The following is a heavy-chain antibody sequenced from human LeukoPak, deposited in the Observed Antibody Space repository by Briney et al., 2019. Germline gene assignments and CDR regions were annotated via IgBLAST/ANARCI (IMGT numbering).Heavy chain of an antibody. J-gene: IGHJ4*02. D-gene: IGHD5-18*01. CDR3: ASQNTAMVYTYFDY. Sequence: SVKVSRKASGGTFSSYAISWVRQAPGQGLEWMGGIIPIFGTANYAQKFQGRVTITADESTSTAYMELSSLRSEDTAVYYCASQNTAMVYTYFDYWGQGTLVTVSS. CDR1: GGTFSSYA. CDR2: IIPIFGTA. V-gene: IGHV1-69*13.